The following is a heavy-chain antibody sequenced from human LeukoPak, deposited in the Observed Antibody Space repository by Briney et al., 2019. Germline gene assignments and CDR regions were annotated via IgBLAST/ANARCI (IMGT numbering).Heavy chain of an antibody. J-gene: IGHJ6*02. CDR1: GGSISSGDYY. CDR3: ARDQNKYDSSGYYYYQYGMDV. CDR2: IYYSGNT. Sequence: PSETLSLTCTVSGGSISSGDYYWTLIRQPPGKGLEWVGDIYYSGNTHYNPSLKSRVSISVDTAKNQFSLNLSSVTAADTAVYYCARDQNKYDSSGYYYYQYGMDVWGQGTTVTVSS. V-gene: IGHV4-30-4*01. D-gene: IGHD3-22*01.